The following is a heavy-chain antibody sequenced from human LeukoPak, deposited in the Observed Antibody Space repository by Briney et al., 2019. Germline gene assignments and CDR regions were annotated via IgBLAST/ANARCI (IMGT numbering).Heavy chain of an antibody. CDR1: GFTFNSYG. D-gene: IGHD1-26*01. Sequence: GGSLRLSCAASGFTFNSYGMHWVRQAPGKGLEWVAVISYDGSKKYYADSVKGRFTISRDNSKNTLNLQMNSLRAEDTAVYYCARDRMGAILYFDSWGQGTLVTVSS. V-gene: IGHV3-30*03. J-gene: IGHJ4*02. CDR2: ISYDGSKK. CDR3: ARDRMGAILYFDS.